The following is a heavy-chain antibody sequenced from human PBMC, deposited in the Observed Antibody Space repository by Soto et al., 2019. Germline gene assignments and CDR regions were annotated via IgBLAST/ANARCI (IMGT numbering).Heavy chain of an antibody. D-gene: IGHD3-10*01. Sequence: QVQLVESGGGVVQPGRSLRLSCAASGFTFSSYAMHWVRQAPGKGLEWVAVISYDGSNKYYADSVKGRFTISRDNSKNTLYLQMNSLRAEDTAGYYCARDAWFGELFRGGWFDPWGQGTLVIVSS. CDR3: ARDAWFGELFRGGWFDP. V-gene: IGHV3-30-3*01. CDR1: GFTFSSYA. CDR2: ISYDGSNK. J-gene: IGHJ5*02.